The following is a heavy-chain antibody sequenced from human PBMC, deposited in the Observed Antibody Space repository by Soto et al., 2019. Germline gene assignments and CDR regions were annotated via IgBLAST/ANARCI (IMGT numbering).Heavy chain of an antibody. CDR2: IIPIFGAA. CDR3: ARHVPAAGYYHGMDV. V-gene: IGHV1-69*05. D-gene: IGHD2-2*01. CDR1: GGTFSSYA. Sequence: QVQLVQSGAEVKKPGSSVKVSCKASGGTFSSYAISWVRQAPGQGLEWMGGIIPIFGAANYAQKFQGRVTXTXAXSXXTAYMELSSLRSEDTAVYYCARHVPAAGYYHGMDVWGQGTTVTVSS. J-gene: IGHJ6*02.